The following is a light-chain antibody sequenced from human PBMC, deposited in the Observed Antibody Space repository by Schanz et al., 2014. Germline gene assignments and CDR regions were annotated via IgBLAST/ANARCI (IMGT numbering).Light chain of an antibody. Sequence: QSALTQPASVSGSPGQSITISCTGTSSDVGSYGFVSWYQHYPGKAPKVIIYEANKRPSGVSNRFSASKSGYTASLTISGLQAEDEADYYCCSYADGSTLMFGGGTKLTVL. CDR2: EAN. V-gene: IGLV2-23*01. CDR1: SSDVGSYGF. CDR3: CSYADGSTLM. J-gene: IGLJ3*02.